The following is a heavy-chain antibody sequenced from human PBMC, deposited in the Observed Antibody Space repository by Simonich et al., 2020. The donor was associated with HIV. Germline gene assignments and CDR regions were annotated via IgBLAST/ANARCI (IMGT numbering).Heavy chain of an antibody. J-gene: IGHJ4*02. Sequence: QMQLVQSGPEVKKPGTSVKVSCKASGFTFSSSAMQWVRQARGQRLEWIGWMVVGSGNTNYAQKFQERGTMTRDMSTSTAYMELSSLRSEDTAVYYCASVRYGSGSYYSDYWGQGTLVTVSS. CDR2: MVVGSGNT. V-gene: IGHV1-58*02. CDR3: ASVRYGSGSYYSDY. CDR1: GFTFSSSA. D-gene: IGHD3-10*01.